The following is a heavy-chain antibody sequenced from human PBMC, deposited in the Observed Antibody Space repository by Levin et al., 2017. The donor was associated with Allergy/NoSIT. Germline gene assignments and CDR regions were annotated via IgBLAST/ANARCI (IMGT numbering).Heavy chain of an antibody. V-gene: IGHV4-4*07. D-gene: IGHD3-22*01. CDR1: GDSISNYY. CDR2: IYSNGNT. CDR3: AREHKDYDGDGYYYGF. J-gene: IGHJ4*02. Sequence: ESLKISCTVSGDSISNYYWSWIRQPAGKGLQWIGRIYSNGNTDYNPSLQSRVTMSVDTSKNQFSLRLTSVTAADTAVYYCAREHKDYDGDGYYYGFWGRGTLVTVSS.